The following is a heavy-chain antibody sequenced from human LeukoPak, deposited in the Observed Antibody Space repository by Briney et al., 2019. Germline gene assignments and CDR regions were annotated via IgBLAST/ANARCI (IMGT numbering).Heavy chain of an antibody. V-gene: IGHV1-18*01. J-gene: IGHJ6*03. CDR3: ARGGVGAKDSYYYMDV. D-gene: IGHD1-26*01. CDR2: ISAYNGNT. CDR1: GYTFTSYG. Sequence: ASVKVSCKASGYTFTSYGISWVRQAPGQGLEWMGWISAYNGNTNYAQKLQGRVTMTTDTSTGTAYMELRSLRSDDTAVYYCARGGVGAKDSYYYMDVWGKGTTVTVSS.